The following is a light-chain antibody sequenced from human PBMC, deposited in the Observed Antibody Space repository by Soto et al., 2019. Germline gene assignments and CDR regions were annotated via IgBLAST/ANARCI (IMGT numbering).Light chain of an antibody. CDR3: LQSYDTPWT. Sequence: DILIMQSPSSVSASVGDRDTITCGASQSIDDYFSWYQQIPGRAPKLLIYAASHLQSWVPSRFSGSGYGTDFTLTISSLQPEDFATYYCLQSYDTPWTFGQGTKVEIK. V-gene: IGKV1-39*01. J-gene: IGKJ1*01. CDR2: AAS. CDR1: QSIDDY.